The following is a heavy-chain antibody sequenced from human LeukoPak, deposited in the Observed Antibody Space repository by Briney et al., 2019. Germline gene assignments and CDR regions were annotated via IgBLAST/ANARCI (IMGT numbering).Heavy chain of an antibody. CDR3: ARDRPVVPAPLWFGELWRDFDY. CDR1: GFTFSSYS. D-gene: IGHD3-10*01. V-gene: IGHV3-21*01. Sequence: PGGSLRLSCAASGFTFSSYSMNWVRQAPGKGLEWVSSISSSSSYIYYADSVKGRFTIFRDNAKNSLYLQMNSLRAEDTAVYYCARDRPVVPAPLWFGELWRDFDYWGQGTLVTVSS. CDR2: ISSSSSYI. J-gene: IGHJ4*02.